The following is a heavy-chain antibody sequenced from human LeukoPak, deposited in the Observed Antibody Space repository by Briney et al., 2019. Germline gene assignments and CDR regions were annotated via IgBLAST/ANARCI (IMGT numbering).Heavy chain of an antibody. J-gene: IGHJ4*02. Sequence: GGSLRLSCAAPGFTFSGYWMSWVRQAPGKGLEWVANIKQDGSEKYYVDSVKGRFTISRDNAKNSLYLQMNSLGAEDTAVYYCARGGGNFEYWGQGTLVTVSS. D-gene: IGHD6-25*01. CDR3: ARGGGNFEY. CDR1: GFTFSGYW. CDR2: IKQDGSEK. V-gene: IGHV3-7*01.